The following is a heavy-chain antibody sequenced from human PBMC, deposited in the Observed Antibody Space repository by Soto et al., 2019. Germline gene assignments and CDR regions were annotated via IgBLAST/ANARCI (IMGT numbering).Heavy chain of an antibody. D-gene: IGHD6-6*01. Sequence: QVQLVQSGAEVKKPGSSVKVSCKASGGTFSSYAISWVRQAPGQGLEWMGGIIPIFGTANYAQKFQGRVTITADESTSTAYMELSSLRSEDTAVYYCAAPSIAAHKLDYYYGMDVWGQGTTVTVSS. CDR1: GGTFSSYA. J-gene: IGHJ6*02. CDR2: IIPIFGTA. CDR3: AAPSIAAHKLDYYYGMDV. V-gene: IGHV1-69*01.